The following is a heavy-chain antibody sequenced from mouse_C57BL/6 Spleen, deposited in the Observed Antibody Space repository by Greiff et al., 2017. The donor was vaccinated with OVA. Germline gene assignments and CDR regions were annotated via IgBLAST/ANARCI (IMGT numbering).Heavy chain of an antibody. CDR1: GYTFTSYW. V-gene: IGHV1-72*01. J-gene: IGHJ1*03. Sequence: VQLQQSGAELVKPGASVKLSCKASGYTFTSYWMHWVKQRPGRGLEWIGRIDPNSGGTKYNEKFKSEATLTVDKPSSTAYMQLSSLTSEDSAVYYCAREEWGNYVWYFDVWGTGTTVTVSS. CDR2: IDPNSGGT. CDR3: AREEWGNYVWYFDV. D-gene: IGHD2-1*01.